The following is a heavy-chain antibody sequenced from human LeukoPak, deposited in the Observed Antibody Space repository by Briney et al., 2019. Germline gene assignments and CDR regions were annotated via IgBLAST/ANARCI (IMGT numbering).Heavy chain of an antibody. CDR2: ISSSGSTI. CDR3: ARARESSGWFIPEYFQH. V-gene: IGHV3-48*03. CDR1: GFTFSSYE. J-gene: IGHJ1*01. D-gene: IGHD6-19*01. Sequence: GGSLRLSCAASGFTFSSYEMNWVRQAPGKGLEWVSYISSSGSTIYYADSVKGRFTISRDNAKNSLYLQMNSLRAEDTAVYYCARARESSGWFIPEYFQHWGQGTLVTVSS.